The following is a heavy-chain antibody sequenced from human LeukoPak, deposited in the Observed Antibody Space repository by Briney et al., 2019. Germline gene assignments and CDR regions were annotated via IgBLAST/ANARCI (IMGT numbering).Heavy chain of an antibody. CDR2: TYYRSKWYN. V-gene: IGHV6-1*01. D-gene: IGHD1-26*01. CDR1: GDSVSSNSAA. J-gene: IGHJ3*02. CDR3: AGGSYYRTDAFDI. Sequence: SQTLSLTCAISGDSVSSNSAALNWIRQSPSRGLEWLGRTYYRSKWYNDYAVSVKSRITINPDTSKNQLSLQLNSVTPEDTAVYYCAGGSYYRTDAFDIWGQGTMVTVSS.